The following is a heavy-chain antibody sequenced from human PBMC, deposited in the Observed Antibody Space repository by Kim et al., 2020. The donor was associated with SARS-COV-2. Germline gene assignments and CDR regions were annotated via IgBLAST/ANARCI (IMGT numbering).Heavy chain of an antibody. CDR2: IHHSGTT. CDR1: GVSVSSGLYY. D-gene: IGHD3-9*01. CDR3: ARAVDFDWLIFP. V-gene: IGHV4-61*01. J-gene: IGHJ5*02. Sequence: SETLSLTCTVSGVSVSSGLYYWSWFRQPPGKGLEWIGYIHHSGTTTYSPSLRSRVTISEDTSKNQFSLKLNSVTTADTAVYYCARAVDFDWLIFPWGQGTLVTVSS.